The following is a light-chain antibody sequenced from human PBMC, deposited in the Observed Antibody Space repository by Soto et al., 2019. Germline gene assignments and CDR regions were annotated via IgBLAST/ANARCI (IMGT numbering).Light chain of an antibody. CDR2: EVT. CDR3: GSYSSTDTPFV. J-gene: IGLJ1*01. V-gene: IGLV2-14*01. CDR1: STDVGGCNY. Sequence: QSVLAQPSSVSGSPGQSITISCTGTSTDVGGCNYVSWYQHHSGKAPKLLIYEVTNRPSGISDRFSGSKSVNTASLTISGLQAEDESDYYCGSYSSTDTPFVFGTGTKLTVL.